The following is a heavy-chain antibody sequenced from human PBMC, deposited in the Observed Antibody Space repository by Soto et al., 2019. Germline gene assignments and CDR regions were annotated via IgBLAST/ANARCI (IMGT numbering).Heavy chain of an antibody. J-gene: IGHJ5*02. CDR1: GGSISSAGYY. Sequence: QVQLQESGPGLVKPSQTLSLTCTVSGGSISSAGYYWSWIRQHPGKGLEWIGYIYYSGSTYYNPSLKSGVTIPVDASKNQFSLKLIFVIAGDRAVYYCAREGKVLRGYCSGGTCSPGSWFAPWGQGPRVTVSS. D-gene: IGHD2-15*01. V-gene: IGHV4-31*03. CDR2: IYYSGST. CDR3: AREGKVLRGYCSGGTCSPGSWFAP.